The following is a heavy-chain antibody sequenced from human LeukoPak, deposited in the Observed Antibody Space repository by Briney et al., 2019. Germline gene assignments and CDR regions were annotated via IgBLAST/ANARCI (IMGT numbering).Heavy chain of an antibody. D-gene: IGHD3-22*01. V-gene: IGHV3-21*04. J-gene: IGHJ4*02. CDR3: AKRRDSGYFDY. CDR1: GFTFSSYS. CDR2: ISSSSSYI. Sequence: GGSLRLSCAASGFTFSSYSMNWVRQAPGKGPEWVSSISSSSSYIYYADSVKGRFTISRDNAKNSLYLQMNSLRAEDTALYYCAKRRDSGYFDYWGQGTLVTVSS.